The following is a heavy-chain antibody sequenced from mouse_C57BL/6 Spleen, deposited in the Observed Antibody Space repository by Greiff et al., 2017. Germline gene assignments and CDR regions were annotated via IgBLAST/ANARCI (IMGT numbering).Heavy chain of an antibody. CDR1: GFTFSDYY. CDR2: INYDGSST. Sequence: EVKVVESEGGLVQPGSSMKLSCTASGFTFSDYYMAWVRQVPEKGLEWVANINYDGSSTYYLDSLKSRFIISRDNAKNILYLQMSSLKSEDTATYYCARIEIGSSPWFAYWGQGTLVTVSA. D-gene: IGHD1-1*01. J-gene: IGHJ3*01. CDR3: ARIEIGSSPWFAY. V-gene: IGHV5-16*01.